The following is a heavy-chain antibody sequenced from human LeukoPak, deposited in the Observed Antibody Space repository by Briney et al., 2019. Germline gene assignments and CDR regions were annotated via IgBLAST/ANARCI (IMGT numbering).Heavy chain of an antibody. CDR3: ARYCSSTRCYDLAFDI. V-gene: IGHV4-30-4*08. CDR2: IYYTGST. CDR1: GASVTSTSYY. Sequence: LSLTCTVSGASVTSTSYYWAWIRQPPGKGLEWIGYIYYTGSTYYNPSLKSRVTISVDTSKNQFSLKLSSVTAADTAVYYCARYCSSTRCYDLAFDIWGQGTMVTVSS. D-gene: IGHD2-2*01. J-gene: IGHJ3*02.